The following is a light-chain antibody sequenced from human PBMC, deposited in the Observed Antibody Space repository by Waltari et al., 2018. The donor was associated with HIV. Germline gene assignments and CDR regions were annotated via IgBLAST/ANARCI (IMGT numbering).Light chain of an antibody. J-gene: IGLJ2*01. Sequence: QSALTPPPSVSGAPGQRVTISCPGNRSTIGAGSVVNWYQHLPGTAPKLLVYSDINRPSGVPDRFSGSKSGTSASLVITGLQAEDEADYYCQSYDSSLRASVFGGGTKLTVL. V-gene: IGLV1-40*01. CDR2: SDI. CDR1: RSTIGAGSV. CDR3: QSYDSSLRASV.